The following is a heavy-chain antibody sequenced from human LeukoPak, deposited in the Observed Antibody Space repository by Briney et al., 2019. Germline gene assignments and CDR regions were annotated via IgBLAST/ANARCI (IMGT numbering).Heavy chain of an antibody. D-gene: IGHD2-2*02. CDR2: INTDGGST. V-gene: IGHV3-74*01. CDR1: AFTFSSYW. Sequence: GGSLRLSCAASAFTFSSYWMHWVRQAPGKGLVWVSRINTDGGSTTYADSVKGRFTISRDNAKNTLYLQMNSLRAEDTAVYYCGRGFSIVPAGIPDYWGLGTLVTVSS. J-gene: IGHJ4*02. CDR3: GRGFSIVPAGIPDY.